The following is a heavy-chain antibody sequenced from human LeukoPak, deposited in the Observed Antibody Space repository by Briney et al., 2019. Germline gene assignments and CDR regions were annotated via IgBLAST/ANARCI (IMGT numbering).Heavy chain of an antibody. CDR3: AKDEPSYGDYGGTSLDY. V-gene: IGHV3-15*01. CDR2: IKSKTDDGTA. CDR1: GFTFSSYG. J-gene: IGHJ4*02. Sequence: GGSLRLSCAASGFTFSSYGMSWVRQAPGKGLEWVGRIKSKTDDGTADYAAPVKGRFTISRDDSKNTLYLQMNSLRAEDTAVYYCAKDEPSYGDYGGTSLDYWGQGTLVTVSS. D-gene: IGHD4-17*01.